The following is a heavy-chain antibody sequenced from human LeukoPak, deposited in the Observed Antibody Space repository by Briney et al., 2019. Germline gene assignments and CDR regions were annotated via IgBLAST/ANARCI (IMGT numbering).Heavy chain of an antibody. D-gene: IGHD6-13*01. CDR1: GFTFSNFP. CDR2: ISGSGGTA. CDR3: VKDSLQVPISAAGVLDI. J-gene: IGHJ5*02. Sequence: PGGSLRLSCEASGFTFSNFPMSWVRQARGKAPQWVAGISGSGGTAYYADSVKGRVSISRDQSSSMLYLEIYRLRAEDTAFYHCVKDSLQVPISAAGVLDIWGQGTLVTVSS. V-gene: IGHV3-23*01.